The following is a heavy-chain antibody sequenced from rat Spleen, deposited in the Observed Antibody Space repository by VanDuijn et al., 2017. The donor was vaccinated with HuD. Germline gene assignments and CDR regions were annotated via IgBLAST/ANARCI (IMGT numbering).Heavy chain of an antibody. Sequence: EVQLVESDGGLVQPGRSLKLSCAASGFTFSDYYMAWVRQAPTKGLEWVATISYDGSSTYYRDSVKGRFTISRDNAKSTLYLQMDSLRSEDTATYYCARGGAIDYWGQGVMVTVSS. V-gene: IGHV5-29*01. CDR2: ISYDGSST. J-gene: IGHJ2*01. D-gene: IGHD5-1*01. CDR3: ARGGAIDY. CDR1: GFTFSDYY.